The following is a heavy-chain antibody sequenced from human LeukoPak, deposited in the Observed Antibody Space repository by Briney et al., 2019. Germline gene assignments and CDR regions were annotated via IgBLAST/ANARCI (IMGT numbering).Heavy chain of an antibody. CDR1: GGSFSGYY. CDR2: INHSGST. V-gene: IGHV4-34*01. J-gene: IGHJ4*02. CDR3: ARGSGSWYPY. D-gene: IGHD6-13*01. Sequence: PSETLSLTCAVYGGSFSGYYWSWVRQPPGKGLEWIGEINHSGSTNYNPSLKSRVTISVDTSKNQFSLKLSSVTAADTAVYYCARGSGSWYPYWGQGTLVTVCS.